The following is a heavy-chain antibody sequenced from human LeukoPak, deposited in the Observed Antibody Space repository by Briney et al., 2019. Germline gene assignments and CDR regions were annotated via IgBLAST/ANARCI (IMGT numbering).Heavy chain of an antibody. J-gene: IGHJ4*02. CDR2: VSSRGAT. Sequence: SETLSLTCTVSGASISNDYWNWIRQSPEKGLEWIGYVSSRGATNYNPSLRSRVTISGDTSKNQFSLRLTSVSAADTATYFCARDEGNYYGMAFDFWGQGILVTVSS. CDR3: ARDEGNYYGMAFDF. V-gene: IGHV4-59*01. CDR1: GASISNDY. D-gene: IGHD3-10*01.